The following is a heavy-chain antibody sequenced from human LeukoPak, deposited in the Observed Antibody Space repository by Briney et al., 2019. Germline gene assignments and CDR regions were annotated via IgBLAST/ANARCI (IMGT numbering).Heavy chain of an antibody. CDR2: IKQDGTEK. J-gene: IGHJ5*02. CDR3: AREIVVVVAAPGRWFDP. D-gene: IGHD2-15*01. Sequence: GGSLRLSCTASGFTFTTYWMSWVRHPPGKGLEWVANIKQDGTEKYYVDSVKGRFTISRDNAKNSLYLQMNSLRAEDTAVYYCAREIVVVVAAPGRWFDPWGQGTLVTVSS. V-gene: IGHV3-7*01. CDR1: GFTFTTYW.